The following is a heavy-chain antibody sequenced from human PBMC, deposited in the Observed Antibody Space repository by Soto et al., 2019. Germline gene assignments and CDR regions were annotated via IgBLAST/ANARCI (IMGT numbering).Heavy chain of an antibody. Sequence: PGESLKISCKGSGYSFTNYWIGWVRQMPGKGLEWIGIIYPGDSDTRYSPSFQGQVTISADKSISTAYLQWSSLKASDTAMYYCARLWVYYYDSSGYSGGSVAFDIWGQGTMVTVSS. J-gene: IGHJ3*02. CDR3: ARLWVYYYDSSGYSGGSVAFDI. CDR2: IYPGDSDT. V-gene: IGHV5-51*01. D-gene: IGHD3-22*01. CDR1: GYSFTNYW.